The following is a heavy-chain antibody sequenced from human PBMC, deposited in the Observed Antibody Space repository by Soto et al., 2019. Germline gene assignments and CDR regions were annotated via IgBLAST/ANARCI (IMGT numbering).Heavy chain of an antibody. CDR2: IYSGGST. CDR3: ARDRPYCSSTSFSPSYYGMDV. CDR1: GFTVSSNY. D-gene: IGHD2-2*01. Sequence: PVGSLRLSCAASGFTVSSNYMSWVRQAPGKGLEWVSVIYSGGSTYYADSVKGRFTISRDNSKNTLYLQMNSLRAEDTAVYYCARDRPYCSSTSFSPSYYGMDVWGQGTTVTV. V-gene: IGHV3-53*01. J-gene: IGHJ6*02.